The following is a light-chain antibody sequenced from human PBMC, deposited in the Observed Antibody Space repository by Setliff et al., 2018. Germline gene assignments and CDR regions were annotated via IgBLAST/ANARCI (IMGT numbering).Light chain of an antibody. Sequence: QSALTQPASVSGSPGQSITISCTGTSSDVGYYNYVSWYQQHPGKAPKLMIYEVSNRPSGASNRFSGSKSGNTASLTISGLQAEDEADYYCSSYTSSSTRVFGTGTKVTV. CDR3: SSYTSSSTRV. CDR2: EVS. V-gene: IGLV2-14*01. CDR1: SSDVGYYNY. J-gene: IGLJ1*01.